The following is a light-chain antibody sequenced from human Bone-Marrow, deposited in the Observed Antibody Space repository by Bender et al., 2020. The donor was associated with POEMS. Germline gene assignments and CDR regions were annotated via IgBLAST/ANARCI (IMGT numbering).Light chain of an antibody. CDR3: CSYAGSNNLL. Sequence: QSALTQPRSVSGSPGQSVTISCTGTSSDIGGYNYVSWYQQHPGKAPKLMIYAVTKRPSGVPDRFSGFRSGNTASLTISGLQAEDEADYYCCSYAGSNNLLFGGGTKLTVL. CDR1: SSDIGGYNY. CDR2: AVT. V-gene: IGLV2-11*01. J-gene: IGLJ2*01.